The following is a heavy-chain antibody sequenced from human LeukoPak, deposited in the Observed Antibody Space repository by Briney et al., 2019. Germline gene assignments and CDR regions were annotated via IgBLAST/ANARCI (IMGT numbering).Heavy chain of an antibody. V-gene: IGHV1-8*01. CDR2: MNPNSGNT. D-gene: IGHD3-10*01. CDR1: GYTFTSYD. CDR3: ARYYGSGSYYNWPYCYYGMDV. J-gene: IGHJ6*02. Sequence: ASVKVSCKASGYTFTSYDINWVRQATGQGLEWMGWMNPNSGNTGYAQKFQGRVTMTRNTSISTAYMELSSLRSEDTAVYYCARYYGSGSYYNWPYCYYGMDVWGQGTTVTVSS.